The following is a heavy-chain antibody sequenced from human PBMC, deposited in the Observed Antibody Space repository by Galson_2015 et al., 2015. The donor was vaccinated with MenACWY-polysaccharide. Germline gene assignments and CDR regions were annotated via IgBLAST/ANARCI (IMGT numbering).Heavy chain of an antibody. D-gene: IGHD2/OR15-2a*01. Sequence: SLRLSCAASGFSLSNDWMHWVRQAPGKGLVWVSRISSDGRSTNYADSVKGRFTISRDNAANTLYLQMDSLRAEDTAVYHCAKEEHNYFPQCSCMDVWGRGTTVIASS. J-gene: IGHJ6*02. CDR1: GFSLSNDW. CDR2: ISSDGRST. CDR3: AKEEHNYFPQCSCMDV. V-gene: IGHV3-74*01.